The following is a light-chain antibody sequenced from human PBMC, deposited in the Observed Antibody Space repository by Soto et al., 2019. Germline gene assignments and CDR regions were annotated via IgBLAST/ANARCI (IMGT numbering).Light chain of an antibody. CDR3: QQRSNWPRT. CDR2: DAS. Sequence: MVMTQSPATLSVSPGERATLSCRASQSVSSNLAWYQQKPGQAPRLLIYDASNRATGIPARFSGSGSGTDFTLTISSLEPEDFAVYYCQQRSNWPRTFGQGTKVDIK. J-gene: IGKJ1*01. CDR1: QSVSSN. V-gene: IGKV3-11*01.